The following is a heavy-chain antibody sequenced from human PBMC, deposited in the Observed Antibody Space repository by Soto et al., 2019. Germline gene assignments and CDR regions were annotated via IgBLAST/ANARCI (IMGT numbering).Heavy chain of an antibody. CDR2: IYYSGIT. V-gene: IGHV4-39*01. CDR1: GVAISNSSYY. Sequence: QLQLQESGPGLVKPSETLSLTCTVSGVAISNSSYYWGWIRRPPGKVLEWIGTIYYSGITNYNPSLKSPVTISVDTSKNQFSREMTSVTAADTAVYYCARHGSNWGQGTLVTVSS. CDR3: ARHGSN. J-gene: IGHJ4*02.